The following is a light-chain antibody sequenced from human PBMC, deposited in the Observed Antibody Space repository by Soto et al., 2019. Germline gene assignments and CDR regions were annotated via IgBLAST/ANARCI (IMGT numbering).Light chain of an antibody. CDR3: QQYNSPYT. Sequence: DIQLTQSPSSLSPSIGDSVTITCRASQVISTSLAWYQVKPGKAPKLLIYAASTLESGVPSRFSATVSGTEFSLTISSLQPDDFATYYCQQYNSPYTFGQGTKVDIK. J-gene: IGKJ2*01. V-gene: IGKV1-9*01. CDR1: QVISTS. CDR2: AAS.